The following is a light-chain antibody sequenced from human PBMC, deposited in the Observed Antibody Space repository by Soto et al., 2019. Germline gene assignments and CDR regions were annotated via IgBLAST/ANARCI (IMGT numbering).Light chain of an antibody. CDR2: DAS. V-gene: IGKV3-11*01. CDR3: QQRSNWPPV. Sequence: EIVLTQSPATLSLSPGERATLSCRASQSVSSYLAWYQQKPGQAPRLLIYDASNRATGIPARFSGSGSGTDFTITISSLEPEDFAVYYCQQRSNWPPVFGQGTKLEIK. CDR1: QSVSSY. J-gene: IGKJ2*01.